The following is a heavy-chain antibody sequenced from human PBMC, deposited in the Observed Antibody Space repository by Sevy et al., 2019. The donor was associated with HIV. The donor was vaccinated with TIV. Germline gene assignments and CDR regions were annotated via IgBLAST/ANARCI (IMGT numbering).Heavy chain of an antibody. J-gene: IGHJ4*02. CDR3: ARVRPYSCCFGVDY. D-gene: IGHD5-18*01. CDR2: IYSDGST. Sequence: GGSLRLSCAASGFTVSNNYMNWVRQAPGKGLEWVSVIYSDGSTYYVDSVKGRFTISRDNSMNTLFLQMNSLRADETAVYYCARVRPYSCCFGVDYWGQGTLVTVSS. CDR1: GFTVSNNY. V-gene: IGHV3-53*01.